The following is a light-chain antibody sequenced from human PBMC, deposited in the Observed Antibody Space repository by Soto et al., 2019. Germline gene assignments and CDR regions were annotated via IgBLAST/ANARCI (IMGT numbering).Light chain of an antibody. J-gene: IGKJ1*01. CDR1: QSVSSF. CDR2: DAS. Sequence: EIEVTQSPATLSLSPGERATLSFRASQSVSSFFAWYQQKPGQSPRLLIYDASNRASGIPARFTGSGSGTDFTLTISSVEPEDSAVYYCQQRGDWWTFGQGTKVDIK. CDR3: QQRGDWWT. V-gene: IGKV3-11*01.